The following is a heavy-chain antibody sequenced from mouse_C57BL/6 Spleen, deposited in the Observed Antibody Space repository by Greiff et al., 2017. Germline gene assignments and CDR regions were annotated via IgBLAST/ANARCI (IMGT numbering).Heavy chain of an antibody. J-gene: IGHJ2*01. V-gene: IGHV5-4*01. Sequence: EVKLVESGGGLVKPGGSLKLSCAASGFTFSSYAMSWVRQTPEKRLEWVATISDGGSYTYYPDNVKGRFTISRDNAKNNLYLQMSHLKSEDTAMYYCARDEGDVEYFDYWGQGTTLTVSS. CDR2: ISDGGSYT. CDR1: GFTFSSYA. D-gene: IGHD3-3*01. CDR3: ARDEGDVEYFDY.